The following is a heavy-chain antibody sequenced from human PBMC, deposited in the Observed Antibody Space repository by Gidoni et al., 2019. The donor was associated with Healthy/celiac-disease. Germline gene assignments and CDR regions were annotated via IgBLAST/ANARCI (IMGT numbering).Heavy chain of an antibody. CDR1: GVTFSSYS. CDR3: ASDGEDFWSGYCFY. D-gene: IGHD3-3*01. V-gene: IGHV3-21*01. CDR2: ISSRSSYI. J-gene: IGHJ4*02. Sequence: EVQLVESGGGLGKPGGSLRLSGAAAGVTFSSYSMTWVRQAPGKGLEWVSSISSRSSYIYYADSVKGRFTISRDNAKNSLYLQMNSLRAEDTAVYYCASDGEDFWSGYCFYWGQGTLVTVSS.